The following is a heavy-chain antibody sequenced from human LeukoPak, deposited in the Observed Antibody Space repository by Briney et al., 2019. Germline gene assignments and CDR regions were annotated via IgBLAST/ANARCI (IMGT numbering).Heavy chain of an antibody. V-gene: IGHV4-34*01. CDR2: INHGGST. CDR3: AREPLRVPAAIGGRFDP. D-gene: IGHD2-2*02. CDR1: GGSFSGYY. Sequence: SETLSLTCAVYGGSFSGYYWSWIRQPPGKGLEWIGEINHGGSTNYNPSLKSRVTISVDTSKNQFSLKLSSVTAADTAVYYCAREPLRVPAAIGGRFDPWGQGTLVTVSS. J-gene: IGHJ5*02.